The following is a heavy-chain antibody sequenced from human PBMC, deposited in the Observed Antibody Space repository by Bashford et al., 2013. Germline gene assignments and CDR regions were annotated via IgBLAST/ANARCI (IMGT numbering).Heavy chain of an antibody. CDR3: ARSQDAAARAYYYYYMDV. J-gene: IGHJ6*03. D-gene: IGHD6-6*01. Sequence: VRQAPGKGLEWVSYISSSGSTIYYADSVKGRFTISRDNAKNSLYLQMNSLRAEDTAVYYCARSQDAAARAYYYYYMDVWGKGTTVTVSS. V-gene: IGHV3-48*03. CDR2: ISSSGSTI.